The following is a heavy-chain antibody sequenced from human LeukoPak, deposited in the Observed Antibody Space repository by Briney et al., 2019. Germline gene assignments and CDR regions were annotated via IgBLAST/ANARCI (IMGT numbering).Heavy chain of an antibody. CDR3: ARGHIQLWSSFDY. V-gene: IGHV4-61*08. D-gene: IGHD5-18*01. CDR2: IYYSGST. Sequence: SETLSLTCTVSGGSINNGGYYWSWIRQHPGKGLECIGYIYYSGSTNYNPSLKSRVTISVDTSKNQFSLKLSSVTAADTAVYYCARGHIQLWSSFDYWGQGTLVTVSS. J-gene: IGHJ4*02. CDR1: GGSINNGGYY.